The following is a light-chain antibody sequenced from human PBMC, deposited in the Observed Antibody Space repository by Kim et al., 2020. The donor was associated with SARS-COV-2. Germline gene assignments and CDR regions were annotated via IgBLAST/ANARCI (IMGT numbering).Light chain of an antibody. V-gene: IGLV3-1*01. J-gene: IGLJ2*01. CDR1: KLGDKY. CDR3: QAWDSSTSVV. Sequence: VSPGQPASITCSGDKLGDKYACWYQQKPGQSPVLVIYQDNKRPSGIPERFSGSNSGNTATLIISGTQAMDEADYYCQAWDSSTSVVFGGGTKLTVL. CDR2: QDN.